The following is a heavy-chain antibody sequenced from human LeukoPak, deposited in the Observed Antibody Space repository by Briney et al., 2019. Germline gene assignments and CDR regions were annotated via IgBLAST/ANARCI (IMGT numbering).Heavy chain of an antibody. CDR2: ISSSSYI. J-gene: IGHJ5*02. V-gene: IGHV3-21*04. CDR1: GFTFSSYS. Sequence: GGSLRLSCAASGFTFSSYSMNWVRQAPGKGLEWVSSISSSSYIYYADSVKGRFTISRDNAKNSLYLQMNSLRAEDTALYYCARAKHLNWFDPWGQGTLVTVSS. CDR3: ARAKHLNWFDP.